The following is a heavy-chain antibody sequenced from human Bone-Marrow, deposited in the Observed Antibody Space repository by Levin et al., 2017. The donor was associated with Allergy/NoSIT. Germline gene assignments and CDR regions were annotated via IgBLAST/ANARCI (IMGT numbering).Heavy chain of an antibody. J-gene: IGHJ6*02. Sequence: GESLKISCAASGFRISSYSIHWVRQAPGKGLEWLSVLSYDGFQTHYADPVKGRFTVSGDTANNILYLQMDGPRPEDTAVYYCVRAGYCSAGTCYPMRKPYYDYFGMDVWGQGTTVTVSS. CDR3: VRAGYCSAGTCYPMRKPYYDYFGMDV. CDR1: GFRISSYS. V-gene: IGHV3-30*04. D-gene: IGHD2-21*02. CDR2: LSYDGFQT.